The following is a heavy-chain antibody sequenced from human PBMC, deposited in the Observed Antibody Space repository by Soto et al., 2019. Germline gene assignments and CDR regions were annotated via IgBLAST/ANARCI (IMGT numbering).Heavy chain of an antibody. J-gene: IGHJ6*03. Sequence: GGSLRLSCAASGFTFSSYAMSWVRQAPGKGMEWVSAIIGSVGSTYYADSVKGRFTISRDKSKNTLYLQMNSMRAEDTAVYYCAKDFFQVGRYFDPTGYTIYYMDVWGKGTTVTVSS. CDR2: IIGSVGST. CDR3: AKDFFQVGRYFDPTGYTIYYMDV. D-gene: IGHD3-9*01. CDR1: GFTFSSYA. V-gene: IGHV3-23*01.